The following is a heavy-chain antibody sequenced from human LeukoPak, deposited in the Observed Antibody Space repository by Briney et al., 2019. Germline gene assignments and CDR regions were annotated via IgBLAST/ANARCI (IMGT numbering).Heavy chain of an antibody. CDR1: GFTFNSYG. CDR3: AREMDTAMEYYYYGMDV. J-gene: IGHJ6*02. CDR2: IWYDGSNK. D-gene: IGHD5-18*01. V-gene: IGHV3-33*01. Sequence: GGSLRLSCAASGFTFNSYGMHWVRQAPGKGLEGVAVIWYDGSNKYYADSVKGRFTISRDNSKNTLYLQMNSLRAEDTAVYYCAREMDTAMEYYYYGMDVWGQGTTVTVSS.